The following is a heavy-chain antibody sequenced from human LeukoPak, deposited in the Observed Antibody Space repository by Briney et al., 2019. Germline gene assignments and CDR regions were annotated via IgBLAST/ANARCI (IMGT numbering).Heavy chain of an antibody. CDR2: ISSSSSYI. CDR1: GFTFSSYS. J-gene: IGHJ4*02. CDR3: AREIAAAGENLDY. D-gene: IGHD6-13*01. Sequence: GGSLRLSCAASGFTFSSYSMNWVRQAPGKGLGWVSSISSSSSYIYYEDSVKGLFTISRDNAKNPLYLQINSLRADDTAVYYCAREIAAAGENLDYWGQGTLVTVSS. V-gene: IGHV3-21*01.